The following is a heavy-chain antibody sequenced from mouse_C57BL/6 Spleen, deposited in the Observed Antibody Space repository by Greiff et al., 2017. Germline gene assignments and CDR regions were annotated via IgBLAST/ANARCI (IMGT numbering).Heavy chain of an antibody. V-gene: IGHV5-17*01. CDR3: ARLGGLRGGYFDV. D-gene: IGHD2-4*01. CDR1: GFTFSDYG. J-gene: IGHJ1*03. Sequence: EVKLMESGGGLVKPGGSLKLSCAASGFTFSDYGMHWVRQAPEKGLEWVAYISSGSSTIYYADTVKGRFTISRDNAKNTLFLQMTSLRSEDTAMYYCARLGGLRGGYFDVWGTGTTVTVSS. CDR2: ISSGSSTI.